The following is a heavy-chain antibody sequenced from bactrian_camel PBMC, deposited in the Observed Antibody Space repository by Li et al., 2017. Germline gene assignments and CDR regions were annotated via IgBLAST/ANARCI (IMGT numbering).Heavy chain of an antibody. CDR1: GSGYISGTAC. CDR3: AADRSDSGLGCVFRN. Sequence: EVQLVESGGGSVNAGGSLTLSCAASGSGYISGTACMGWFRQVPGKEREGVAAIAPATGTTFYSDPVKGRFTISHVNANNTLHLQMNSLKPEDTAMYVCAADRSDSGLGCVFRNWGQGTQVTVS. J-gene: IGHJ4*01. D-gene: IGHD1*01. CDR2: IAPATGTT. V-gene: IGHV3S59*01.